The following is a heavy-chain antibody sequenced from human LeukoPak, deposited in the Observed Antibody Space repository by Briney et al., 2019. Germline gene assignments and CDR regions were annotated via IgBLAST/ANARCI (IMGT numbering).Heavy chain of an antibody. J-gene: IGHJ6*03. Sequence: GGSLRLSCAASGFIFSSYAMSWVRQAPGKGLEWVSAISGSGGSTYYAGSVKGRFTISRDNSKNTLYLQMNSLRAEDTAVYYCAKDLYRPQNTYYMDVWGKGTTVTVSS. CDR2: ISGSGGST. CDR3: AKDLYRPQNTYYMDV. D-gene: IGHD2-8*01. V-gene: IGHV3-23*01. CDR1: GFIFSSYA.